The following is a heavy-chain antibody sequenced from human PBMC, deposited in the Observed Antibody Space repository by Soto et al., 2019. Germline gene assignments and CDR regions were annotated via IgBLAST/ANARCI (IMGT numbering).Heavy chain of an antibody. CDR3: AREVAARSGTWFDP. CDR2: TYYRSKWYN. Sequence: LSLTCAISGDSVSSNSAAWNWIRQSPSRGLEWLGRTYYRSKWYNDHAVSVKSRITINPDTSKNQFSLQLNSVTPEDTAVYYCAREVAARSGTWFDPWGQGTLVTVSS. CDR1: GDSVSSNSAA. D-gene: IGHD6-6*01. V-gene: IGHV6-1*01. J-gene: IGHJ5*02.